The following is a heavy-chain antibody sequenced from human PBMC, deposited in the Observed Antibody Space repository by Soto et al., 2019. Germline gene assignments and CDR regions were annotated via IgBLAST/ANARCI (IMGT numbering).Heavy chain of an antibody. CDR1: GYTFTSYY. V-gene: IGHV1-46*03. Sequence: GASVKVSCKASGYTFTSYYMHWVRQAPGQGLEWMGIINPSGGSTSYAQKFQGRVTMTRDTSTSTVYMELSSLRSEDTAVYYCARVERYCSGGSCYSGAFDIWGQGKMVTVSS. D-gene: IGHD2-15*01. J-gene: IGHJ3*02. CDR3: ARVERYCSGGSCYSGAFDI. CDR2: INPSGGST.